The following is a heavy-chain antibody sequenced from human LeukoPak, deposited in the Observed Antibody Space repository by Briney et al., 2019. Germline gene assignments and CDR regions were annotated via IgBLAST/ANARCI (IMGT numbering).Heavy chain of an antibody. CDR3: ARETQSTPGGDAFDI. Sequence: GDSLKISCKGSGYSFTSYWIGWVRQMPGKGLEWMGIIYPGDSDTRYSPSFQGQVTISADKSISTAYLQWSSLKASDTAMYYCARETQSTPGGDAFDIWGQGTMVTVSS. CDR1: GYSFTSYW. V-gene: IGHV5-51*01. D-gene: IGHD3-10*01. CDR2: IYPGDSDT. J-gene: IGHJ3*02.